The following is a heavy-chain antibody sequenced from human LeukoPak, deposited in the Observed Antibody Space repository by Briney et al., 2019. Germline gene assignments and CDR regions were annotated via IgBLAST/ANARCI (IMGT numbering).Heavy chain of an antibody. J-gene: IGHJ3*02. D-gene: IGHD3-10*02. V-gene: IGHV5-51*01. CDR3: ARRPVSVRGNYYGGAFDT. Sequence: GESLKISCKGSGYSFTSYWSGWVRPMPGKGLEWMGIIYPGDSDTRYSPSFQVQVNISADKSISTAYLPWSSLKASETAMYHCARRPVSVRGNYYGGAFDTWGQGTMVTVSS. CDR1: GYSFTSYW. CDR2: IYPGDSDT.